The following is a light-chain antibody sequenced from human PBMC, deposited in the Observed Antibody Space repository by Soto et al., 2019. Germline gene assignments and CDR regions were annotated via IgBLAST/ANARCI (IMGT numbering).Light chain of an antibody. CDR1: RHAYINA. CDR2: GAS. Sequence: VVLTQSPATRSLSPGDRATLSCRASRHAYINALGWYQQKPGRTPTLLIYGASTRATDIPDRFSATGSGTDFSLTISGVEPEDSAVYFCHQYGASAFTCGAGTRLDI. CDR3: HQYGASAFT. V-gene: IGKV3-20*01. J-gene: IGKJ3*01.